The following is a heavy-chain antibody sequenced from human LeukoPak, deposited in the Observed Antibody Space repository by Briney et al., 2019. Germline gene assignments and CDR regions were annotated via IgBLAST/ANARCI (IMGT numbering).Heavy chain of an antibody. CDR3: ARPLRGSYGSLLFDY. V-gene: IGHV1-18*01. Sequence: GASVKVSCKASGYTFTSYGISWVRQAPGQGLEWMGWISAYNGNTNYAQKLQGRVTMTTDTSTSTAYMELRSLRSDDTAVYYCARPLRGSYGSLLFDYWGQGTLVTVSS. CDR2: ISAYNGNT. CDR1: GYTFTSYG. D-gene: IGHD5-18*01. J-gene: IGHJ4*02.